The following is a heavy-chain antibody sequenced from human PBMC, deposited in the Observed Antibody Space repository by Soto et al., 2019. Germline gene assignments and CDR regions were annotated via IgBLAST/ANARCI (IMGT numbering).Heavy chain of an antibody. Sequence: SETLSLTCAVYGGSFSGYYWSWIRQPPGKGLEWIGEINHSGSTNYNPSLKSRVTISVDTSKNQFSLKLSSVTAADTAVYYCARERSGYCSSTSCYTGYSSSSRYYYYYYGMDVWGQGTTVTVSS. J-gene: IGHJ6*02. CDR1: GGSFSGYY. CDR2: INHSGST. V-gene: IGHV4-34*01. D-gene: IGHD2-2*02. CDR3: ARERSGYCSSTSCYTGYSSSSRYYYYYYGMDV.